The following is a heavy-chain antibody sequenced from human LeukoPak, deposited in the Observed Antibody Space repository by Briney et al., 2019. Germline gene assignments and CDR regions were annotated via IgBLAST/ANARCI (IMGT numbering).Heavy chain of an antibody. D-gene: IGHD2/OR15-2a*01. V-gene: IGHV4-34*01. CDR1: GGSFSGYY. Sequence: SETLSLTCAVYGGSFSGYYWSWIRQPPGKGLEWIGEINHSGSTDYNPSLKSRVTISVDTSKNQFSLKLSSVTAADTAVYYCARAQYGAFDIWGQGTMVTVSS. CDR3: ARAQYGAFDI. CDR2: INHSGST. J-gene: IGHJ3*02.